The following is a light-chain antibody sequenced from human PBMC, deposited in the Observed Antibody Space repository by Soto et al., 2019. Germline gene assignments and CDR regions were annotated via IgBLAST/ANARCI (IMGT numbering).Light chain of an antibody. CDR3: ASWDDNLNGGV. Sequence: QSVLTQPPSASGTPGQRLTISCSGSSSNIGTNYVYWYQHLPGAAPKLLIYRNNQRPSGVPDRFSGSKSGTSASLAINGLHSEDEADYFCASWDDNLNGGVFGGGTKVTVL. CDR2: RNN. V-gene: IGLV1-47*01. CDR1: SSNIGTNY. J-gene: IGLJ3*02.